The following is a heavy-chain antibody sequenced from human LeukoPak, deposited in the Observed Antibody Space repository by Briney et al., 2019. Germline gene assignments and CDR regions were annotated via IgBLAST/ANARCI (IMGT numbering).Heavy chain of an antibody. CDR2: IRYDGSNK. V-gene: IGHV3-30*02. D-gene: IGHD3-22*01. CDR3: AKEPVYDSSGYYLSYWFDP. CDR1: GFAFSSYG. J-gene: IGHJ5*02. Sequence: PGGSLRLSCAASGFAFSSYGMHWVRQAPGKGLEWVAFIRYDGSNKYYADSVKGRFTISRDNSKNTLYLQMNSLRAEDTAVYYCAKEPVYDSSGYYLSYWFDPWGQGTLVTVSS.